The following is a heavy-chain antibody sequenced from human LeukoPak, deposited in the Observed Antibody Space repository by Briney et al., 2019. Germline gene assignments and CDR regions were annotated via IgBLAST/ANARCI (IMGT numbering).Heavy chain of an antibody. D-gene: IGHD3-22*01. CDR2: INPSGGST. Sequence: GASVKVSCKASGYTFTSYYMHWVRQAPGQGLEWMGIINPSGGSTSYAQKFQGRVTMTRDMSTSTVYMELSSLRSEDTAVYYCARADITMTKSSPSDAFDIWGQGTMVTVSS. V-gene: IGHV1-46*01. CDR1: GYTFTSYY. J-gene: IGHJ3*02. CDR3: ARADITMTKSSPSDAFDI.